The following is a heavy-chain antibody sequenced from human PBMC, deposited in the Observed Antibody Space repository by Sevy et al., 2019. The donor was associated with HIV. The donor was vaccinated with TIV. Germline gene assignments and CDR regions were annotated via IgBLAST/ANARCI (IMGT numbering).Heavy chain of an antibody. D-gene: IGHD4-17*01. CDR1: GFTFSTYT. J-gene: IGHJ4*02. CDR3: ARDRGPGYGDYYFDY. CDR2: ISSSSESI. Sequence: GGSLRLSCAASGFTFSTYTMNWVRQAPGKGLEWVSSISSSSESIYYADSVKGRFTSSRDNAKNSLYLQMNSLRAEDTAVYYCARDRGPGYGDYYFDYWGQGTLVTVSS. V-gene: IGHV3-21*01.